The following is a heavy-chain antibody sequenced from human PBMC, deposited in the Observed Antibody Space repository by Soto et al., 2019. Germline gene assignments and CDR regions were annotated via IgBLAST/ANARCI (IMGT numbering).Heavy chain of an antibody. CDR3: ARSIAVPSSHIDH. V-gene: IGHV4-59*01. J-gene: IGHJ4*02. D-gene: IGHD6-6*01. Sequence: SETLSLTCSVSGDSISGYYWSWIRQAPGKGLEWIGYVYDTGSTSYNPSLQSRVTISVDTSKKQFSLSLRLVTAADTAVYFCARSIAVPSSHIDHWGQGTRVTVS. CDR1: GDSISGYY. CDR2: VYDTGST.